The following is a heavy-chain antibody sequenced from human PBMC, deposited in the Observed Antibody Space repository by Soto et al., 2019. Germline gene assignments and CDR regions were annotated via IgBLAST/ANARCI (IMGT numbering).Heavy chain of an antibody. J-gene: IGHJ4*02. CDR1: GGSISSAAYY. D-gene: IGHD5-18*01. CDR3: AREYTYGSNFFDC. CDR2: ISPSGST. Sequence: QVQLQESGPGLVKPSQTLSLTCTVSGGSISSAAYYWSWLRQHPGKGLEWIGYISPSGSTYYTPSLKSRVIISADTSKNQFSLNLTSVTAADTAVYYCAREYTYGSNFFDCWGQGALVTVSS. V-gene: IGHV4-31*03.